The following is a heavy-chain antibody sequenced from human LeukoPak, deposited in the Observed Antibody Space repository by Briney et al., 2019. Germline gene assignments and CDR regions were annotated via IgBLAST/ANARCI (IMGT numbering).Heavy chain of an antibody. CDR1: GGTFSSYA. D-gene: IGHD2-21*02. Sequence: RASVKVSCKASGGTFSSYAISWVRQAPGQGLEWMGGIIPIFGTANYAQKFQGRVTITADESTSTAYMELSSLRSEDTAVYYCASVVVTAIHDWGQGTLVTVSS. V-gene: IGHV1-69*13. CDR2: IIPIFGTA. CDR3: ASVVVTAIHD. J-gene: IGHJ4*02.